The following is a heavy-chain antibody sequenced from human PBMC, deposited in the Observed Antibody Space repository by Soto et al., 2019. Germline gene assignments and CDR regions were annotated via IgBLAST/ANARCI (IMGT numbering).Heavy chain of an antibody. Sequence: GSLRLSCAASGFTFSTYAMAWVRQAPGKGLEWVSGVSASGLNTDYADPVKGRFYISRDNSKNTVSLHMNSLRAEDTAVYYCAKDARVDGYWDFDCWGQGTLVTVSS. J-gene: IGHJ4*02. V-gene: IGHV3-23*01. CDR1: GFTFSTYA. CDR2: VSASGLNT. CDR3: AKDARVDGYWDFDC. D-gene: IGHD2-21*01.